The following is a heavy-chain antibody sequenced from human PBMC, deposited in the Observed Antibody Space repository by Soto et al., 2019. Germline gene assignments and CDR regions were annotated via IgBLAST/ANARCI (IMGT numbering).Heavy chain of an antibody. V-gene: IGHV3-23*01. Sequence: GSGGSTYYADSVKGRFTISRDNAKNTLYLQMNSLRAEDTAVYYCAKAKVTTVTTSWFDPWGQGTLVTVSS. CDR2: GSGGST. J-gene: IGHJ5*02. CDR3: AKAKVTTVTTSWFDP. D-gene: IGHD4-17*01.